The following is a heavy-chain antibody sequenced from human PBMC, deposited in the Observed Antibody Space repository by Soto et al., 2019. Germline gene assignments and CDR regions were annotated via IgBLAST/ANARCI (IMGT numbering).Heavy chain of an antibody. J-gene: IGHJ5*02. CDR2: ISGSGGST. CDR3: AKDSVDIVLVPAAIDP. Sequence: GGSLRLSCAASGFTFSSYAMSWVRQAPGKGLEWVSAISGSGGSTYYADSVKGRFTISRDNSKNTLYLQMNSLRAEDTAVYYCAKDSVDIVLVPAAIDPWGQGTLVTVSS. D-gene: IGHD2-2*01. CDR1: GFTFSSYA. V-gene: IGHV3-23*01.